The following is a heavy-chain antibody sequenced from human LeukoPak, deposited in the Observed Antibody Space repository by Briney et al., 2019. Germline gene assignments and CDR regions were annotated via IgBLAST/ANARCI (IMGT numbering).Heavy chain of an antibody. V-gene: IGHV3-74*01. J-gene: IGHJ5*02. D-gene: IGHD6-19*01. CDR3: AKYREVSSGRLRGWFDP. CDR1: GFTFSSYW. Sequence: GGSLRLSCAASGFTFSSYWMHWVRQAPGKGLVWISRINTDESSTSYADSVKGRFTISRDNAKNTLYLQMNSLRAEDTAVYYCAKYREVSSGRLRGWFDPWGQGTLVTVSS. CDR2: INTDESST.